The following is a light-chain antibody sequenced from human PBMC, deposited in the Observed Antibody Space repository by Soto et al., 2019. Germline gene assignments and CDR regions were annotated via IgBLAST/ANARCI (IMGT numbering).Light chain of an antibody. V-gene: IGLV2-11*01. Sequence: QSALTQPRSVSGSPGQSVTISCTGTSSDVGTYNYVSWYQQHPGKAPKVMIYDVSERPSGVPDRFSGSKSGNTASLTISGLQAEDEADYYCCSYAGSPSYVFGPGTKVTVL. J-gene: IGLJ1*01. CDR3: CSYAGSPSYV. CDR1: SSDVGTYNY. CDR2: DVS.